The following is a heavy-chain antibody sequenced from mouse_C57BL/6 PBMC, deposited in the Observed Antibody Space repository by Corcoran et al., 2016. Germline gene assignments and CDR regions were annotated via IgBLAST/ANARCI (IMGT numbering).Heavy chain of an antibody. J-gene: IGHJ1*03. CDR3: TPIITTVVDWYFDV. V-gene: IGHV14-1*01. CDR2: IDPEDGDT. CDR1: GFNIKDYY. Sequence: EVQLQQSGAELVRPGASVKLSCTASGFNIKDYYMHWVKQRPEQGLEWIGRIDPEDGDTEYAPKFQGKATMTADTSSNTAYLQLSSLTSEDTAVYYCTPIITTVVDWYFDVWGTGTTVTVSS. D-gene: IGHD1-1*01.